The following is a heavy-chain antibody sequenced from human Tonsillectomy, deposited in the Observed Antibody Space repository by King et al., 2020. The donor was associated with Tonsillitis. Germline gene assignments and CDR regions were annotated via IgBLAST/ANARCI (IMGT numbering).Heavy chain of an antibody. V-gene: IGHV2-5*01. Sequence: TLKESGPTLVKPPQTLTLTCTFSGFSLSTSGVGVGWIRQPPGKALEWLALIYWNDDKRYSPSLKSRLTITKDTSKNQVVLTMTNMDPVDTATYYCAPTRGSGSYYNANWFDPWGQGTLVTVSS. J-gene: IGHJ5*02. CDR2: IYWNDDK. D-gene: IGHD3-10*01. CDR1: GFSLSTSGVG. CDR3: APTRGSGSYYNANWFDP.